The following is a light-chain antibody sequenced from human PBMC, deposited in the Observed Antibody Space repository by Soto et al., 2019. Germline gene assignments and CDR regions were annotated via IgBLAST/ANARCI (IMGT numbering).Light chain of an antibody. V-gene: IGLV2-14*01. Sequence: QSALTQPASVSGSPGQSITISCTGTSSDIGGYNYVSCYQQHPGKAPKLIIYEVANRPSGVSNRFSGSKSDNTASLTISGLQAEDEADYYCSYYSSTSTQLFGRGTKLTVL. CDR3: SYYSSTSTQL. CDR2: EVA. CDR1: SSDIGGYNY. J-gene: IGLJ2*01.